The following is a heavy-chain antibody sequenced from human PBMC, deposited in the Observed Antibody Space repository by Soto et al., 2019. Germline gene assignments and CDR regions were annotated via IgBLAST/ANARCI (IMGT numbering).Heavy chain of an antibody. V-gene: IGHV3-21*01. D-gene: IGHD4-17*01. CDR1: GFTFSSYS. J-gene: IGHJ4*02. CDR2: ISTTSSFI. CDR3: AREGSLYVDSVSNCFAY. Sequence: GGSLRLSCAASGFTFSSYSMNWVRQAPGKGLEWVSSISTTSSFIYSAGSVKGRFTISRDNAKNSLYLQMNSLRAEDTAVYYCAREGSLYVDSVSNCFAYWGQGTLVTVSS.